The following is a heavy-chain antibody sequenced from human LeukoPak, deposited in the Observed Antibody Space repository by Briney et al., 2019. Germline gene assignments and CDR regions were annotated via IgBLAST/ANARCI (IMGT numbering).Heavy chain of an antibody. CDR1: VGTFSRYA. D-gene: IGHD2-21*02. Sequence: SVKVSCKASVGTFSRYAISWVRQAPGQGLEWMGGIIPIFGTANYAQKFQGRVTITADESTSTAYMELSSLRSEDTAVYYCAREEREYCGGDCNDAFDIWGQGTMVTVSS. J-gene: IGHJ3*02. V-gene: IGHV1-69*13. CDR3: AREEREYCGGDCNDAFDI. CDR2: IIPIFGTA.